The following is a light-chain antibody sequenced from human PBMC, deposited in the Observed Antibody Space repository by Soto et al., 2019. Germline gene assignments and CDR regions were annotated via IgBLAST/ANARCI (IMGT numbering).Light chain of an antibody. V-gene: IGLV2-14*01. CDR3: SSYTSSSSSYV. CDR1: SSYVGGYNY. J-gene: IGLJ1*01. CDR2: EVS. Sequence: SALTQPASVSGSPGQSITISCTGTSSYVGGYNYVSWYQQHPGKAPKLMIYEVSNRPSGVSNRFSGSKSGNTASLTISGLQAEDEADYYCSSYTSSSSSYVFGTGTKLTVL.